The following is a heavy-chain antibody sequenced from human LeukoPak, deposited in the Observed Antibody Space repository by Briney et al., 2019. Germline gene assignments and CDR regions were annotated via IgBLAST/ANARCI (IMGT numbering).Heavy chain of an antibody. CDR3: ARVGDHFHWYLDL. V-gene: IGHV3-53*01. CDR1: GFSVSNNY. Sequence: PGGSLRLSCAASGFSVSNNYMTWVRQAPGMGLEWVSLIYSGGRADYADSVKGRFTISRDSSKNMLFLHMNSLRAEDTAVYYCARVGDHFHWYLDLWGRGTLVTVSS. D-gene: IGHD3-3*02. CDR2: IYSGGRA. J-gene: IGHJ2*01.